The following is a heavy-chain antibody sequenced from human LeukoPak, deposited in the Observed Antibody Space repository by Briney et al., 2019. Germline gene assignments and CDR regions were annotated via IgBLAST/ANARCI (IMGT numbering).Heavy chain of an antibody. CDR1: GYTFTNYY. J-gene: IGHJ4*02. D-gene: IGHD3-22*01. V-gene: IGHV1-46*01. Sequence: ASVKVSCKASGYTFTNYYIHWVRQAPGQGLEWMGVLNPRGGSTNYAQKFQERVTITRDMSTSTAYMELTSLRSEDTAVYYCAADLNYYDSSGSGDYWGQGTLVTVSS. CDR3: AADLNYYDSSGSGDY. CDR2: LNPRGGST.